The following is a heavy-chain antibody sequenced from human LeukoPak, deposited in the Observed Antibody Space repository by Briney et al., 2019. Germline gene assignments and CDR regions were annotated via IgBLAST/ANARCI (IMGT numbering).Heavy chain of an antibody. CDR2: IIPIFGTA. V-gene: IGHV1-69*06. D-gene: IGHD1-26*01. CDR1: GGTFSSYA. Sequence: GASVKVSCKASGGTFSSYAISWVRQAPGQGLEWMGGIIPIFGTANYAQKFQGRVTITADKSTSTAYMELSSLRSEDTAVYHCARDRIVGATTDYYYYMDVWGKGTTVTVSS. J-gene: IGHJ6*03. CDR3: ARDRIVGATTDYYYYMDV.